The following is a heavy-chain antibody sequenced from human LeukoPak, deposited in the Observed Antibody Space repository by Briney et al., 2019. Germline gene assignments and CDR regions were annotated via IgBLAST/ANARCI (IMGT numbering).Heavy chain of an antibody. CDR1: GFIFSSYA. CDR2: ISRSGGNT. Sequence: PGGSLRLSCTASGFIFSSYAMSRVRQAPGKGLEWVSAISRSGGNTYHAGSVKGRFTISRDNSKNTLYLQMNSLRADDTAVYYCAKDPIRDHYDTIPSYYFDSWGQGTLVTVSS. V-gene: IGHV3-23*01. J-gene: IGHJ4*02. CDR3: AKDPIRDHYDTIPSYYFDS. D-gene: IGHD3-22*01.